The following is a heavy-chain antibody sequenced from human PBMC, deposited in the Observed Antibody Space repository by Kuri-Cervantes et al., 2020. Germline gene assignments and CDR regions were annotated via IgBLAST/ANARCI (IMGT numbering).Heavy chain of an antibody. CDR2: MNPNSGNT. V-gene: IGHV1-8*01. CDR1: GYTFTSYD. CDR3: ERDTLGYCTGGSCTLHGMDV. D-gene: IGHD2-15*01. Sequence: ASVKVSCKASGYTFTSYDINWVRQATGQGLEWMGWMNPNSGNTGYAQKFQGRVTMTRNTSISTAYMELSSLRSEDTAVYYCERDTLGYCTGGSCTLHGMDVWGRGTRVTVSS. J-gene: IGHJ6*02.